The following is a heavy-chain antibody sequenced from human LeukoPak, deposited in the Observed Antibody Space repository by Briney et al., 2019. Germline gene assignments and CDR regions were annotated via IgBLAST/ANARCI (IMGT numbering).Heavy chain of an antibody. J-gene: IGHJ3*02. CDR1: GFSFGSYP. V-gene: IGHV3-48*01. CDR2: ISSSGSIT. CDR3: ARPGITAFDI. D-gene: IGHD3-10*01. Sequence: AGGSLRLSCVVSGFSFGSYPMSWVRQAPGKGLEWVSHISSSGSITYYGDSVKGRITISRDNAKNSVSLYMNSLRAEDSAVYYCARPGITAFDIWGQGTMVTASS.